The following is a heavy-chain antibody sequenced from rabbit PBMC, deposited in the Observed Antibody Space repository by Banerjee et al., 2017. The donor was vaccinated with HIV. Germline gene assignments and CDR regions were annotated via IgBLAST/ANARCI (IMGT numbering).Heavy chain of an antibody. J-gene: IGHJ4*01. V-gene: IGHV1S45*01. CDR1: GFSFSSTYY. D-gene: IGHD2-1*01. CDR2: IYAGSSGNT. CDR3: ARDPSYDEYGGYGYYFNL. Sequence: QEQLEESGGDLVKPEGSLTLTCTASGFSFSSTYYMCWVRQAPGKGLEWIGCIYAGSSGNTYYASWVNGRFTISRSTSLKTVTLQMTSLTAADTATYFCARDPSYDEYGGYGYYFNLWGQGTLVTVS.